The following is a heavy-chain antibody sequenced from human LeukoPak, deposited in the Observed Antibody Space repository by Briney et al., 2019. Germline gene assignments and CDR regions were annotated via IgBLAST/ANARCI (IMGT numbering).Heavy chain of an antibody. V-gene: IGHV4-39*01. J-gene: IGHJ5*02. D-gene: IGHD2-21*02. CDR3: ARRAVVTAVGEGNWFDP. CDR1: GTSISSNNYY. CDR2: IYYSGST. Sequence: PSETLSLTCTVSGTSISSNNYYWGWIRQPPGKGLEWIGSIYYSGSTYYNPSLRSRVTISLDMSKNQFSLKMSSVTAADTAVYYCARRAVVTAVGEGNWFDPWGQGTLVTVSS.